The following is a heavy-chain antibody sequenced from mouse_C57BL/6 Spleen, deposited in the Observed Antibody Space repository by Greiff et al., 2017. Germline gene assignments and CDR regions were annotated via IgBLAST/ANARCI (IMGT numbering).Heavy chain of an antibody. Sequence: QVQLQQSGAELMKPGASVKLSCKATGYTFTGYWIEWVKQRPGHGLEWIGEILPGSGSTNYNEKFKGKATFTADTSSNPAYMQLSSLTTEDAAIYVWARYCYGSSYQAWFAYWGQGTLVTVSA. CDR1: GYTFTGYW. J-gene: IGHJ3*01. CDR3: ARYCYGSSYQAWFAY. D-gene: IGHD1-1*01. CDR2: ILPGSGST. V-gene: IGHV1-9*01.